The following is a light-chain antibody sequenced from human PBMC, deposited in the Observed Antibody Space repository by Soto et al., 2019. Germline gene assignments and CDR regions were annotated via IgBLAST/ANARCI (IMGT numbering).Light chain of an antibody. J-gene: IGKJ2*01. Sequence: DIVLTQSPGTLSLSPGERATLSCRASQSVSSSYLAWYQQKPGQAPRLLIYDSSTRDTGIPDRFRGSGSGTDFTLTINRLDPEDFAVYYCQQYGSSVYTFGQGTKLEIK. V-gene: IGKV3-20*01. CDR3: QQYGSSVYT. CDR2: DSS. CDR1: QSVSSSY.